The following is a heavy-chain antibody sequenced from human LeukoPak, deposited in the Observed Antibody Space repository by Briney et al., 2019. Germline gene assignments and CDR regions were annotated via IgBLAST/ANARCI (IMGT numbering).Heavy chain of an antibody. J-gene: IGHJ5*02. D-gene: IGHD2-2*01. CDR1: GGSISSGDYY. CDR3: AAQYQLLSNWFDP. V-gene: IGHV4-30-4*01. CDR2: IYYSGST. Sequence: SETLSLTCTVSGGSISSGDYYWSWIRQPPGKGLEWIGYIYYSGSTYYNPSLKSLVTISVDTSKNQFSLKLSSVTAADTAVYYCAAQYQLLSNWFDPWGQGTLVTVSS.